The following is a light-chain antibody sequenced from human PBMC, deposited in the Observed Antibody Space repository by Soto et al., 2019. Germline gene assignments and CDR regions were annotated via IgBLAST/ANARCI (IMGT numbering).Light chain of an antibody. CDR2: EAR. V-gene: IGLV2-14*02. CDR3: SSYTISSTCV. Sequence: QSVLTQPASVSGSPGQSITISCTGSSSDVGGYNLVSWYQQHPGKAPRVIIYEARKRPSGVSSRFSGSKSGNTASLTISGLQAEDEADYYCSSYTISSTCVFGGGTKLTVL. J-gene: IGLJ3*02. CDR1: SSDVGGYNL.